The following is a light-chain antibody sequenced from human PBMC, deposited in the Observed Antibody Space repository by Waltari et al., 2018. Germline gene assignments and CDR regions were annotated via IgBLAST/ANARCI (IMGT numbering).Light chain of an antibody. Sequence: SSELTQDPAVSVALGQTVRITCQGASLRSYYARLYQQKPGQAPVLVIYGKNNRPSGIPDRFSGSSSGNTASLTITGAQAEDEADYYCNSRDSSGNHVVFGGGTKLTVL. CDR2: GKN. V-gene: IGLV3-19*01. CDR1: SLRSYY. J-gene: IGLJ2*01. CDR3: NSRDSSGNHVV.